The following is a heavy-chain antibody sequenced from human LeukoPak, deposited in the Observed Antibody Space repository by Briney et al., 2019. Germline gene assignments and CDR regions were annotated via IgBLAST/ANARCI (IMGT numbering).Heavy chain of an antibody. D-gene: IGHD2-2*01. CDR2: IKQDGSEK. V-gene: IGHV3-7*01. CDR1: GFTFSSCW. CDR3: ARVIIVVVPAAMGYFDY. Sequence: PGGSLRLSCVVSGFTFSSCWMSWVRQAPGKGLEWVANIKQDGSEKYYVDSVKGRFTISRDNAKNSLYLQMNSLRAEDTAVYYCARVIIVVVPAAMGYFDYWGQGTLVTVSS. J-gene: IGHJ4*02.